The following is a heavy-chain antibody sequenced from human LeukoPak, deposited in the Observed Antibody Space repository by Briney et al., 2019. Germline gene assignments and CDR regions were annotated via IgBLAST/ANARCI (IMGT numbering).Heavy chain of an antibody. Sequence: SETLSLTCTVSGGSISSSSYYWSWIRQPPGKGLEWIGYIYYSGSTNYNPSLKSRVTISVDTSKNQFSLKLSSVTAADTAVYYCARGAPGDFWSGSGGWFDPWGQGTLVTVSS. CDR1: GGSISSSSYY. D-gene: IGHD3-3*01. V-gene: IGHV4-61*01. J-gene: IGHJ5*02. CDR2: IYYSGST. CDR3: ARGAPGDFWSGSGGWFDP.